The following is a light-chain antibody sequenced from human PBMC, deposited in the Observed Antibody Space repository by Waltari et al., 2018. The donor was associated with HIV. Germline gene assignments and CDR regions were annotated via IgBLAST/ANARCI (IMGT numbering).Light chain of an antibody. V-gene: IGLV2-14*01. CDR2: KVN. CDR3: TSLGDTNSIL. Sequence: SALLQPASVSGSPGQSVTISCTRTGTDLGNYVPWYQQFAGKAPQLILFKVNSRPSGVSFRFSGFKSGDTASLTISGLQPEHEATYYCTSLGDTNSILFGGGTLLTVL. J-gene: IGLJ2*01. CDR1: GTDLGNY.